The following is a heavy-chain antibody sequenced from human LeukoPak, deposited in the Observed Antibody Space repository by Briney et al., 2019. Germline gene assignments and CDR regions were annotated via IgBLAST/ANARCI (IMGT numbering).Heavy chain of an antibody. V-gene: IGHV1-8*01. Sequence: ASVKVSCTASGYTFTSYDINWVRQATGQGLEWMVWMNPNSGNTGYAQKFQGRVTMTRNTSISTDYMELSSLRSEDTAVYYCARARGGYSYGAADYWGQGTLVTVSS. CDR2: MNPNSGNT. CDR3: ARARGGYSYGAADY. CDR1: GYTFTSYD. D-gene: IGHD5-18*01. J-gene: IGHJ4*02.